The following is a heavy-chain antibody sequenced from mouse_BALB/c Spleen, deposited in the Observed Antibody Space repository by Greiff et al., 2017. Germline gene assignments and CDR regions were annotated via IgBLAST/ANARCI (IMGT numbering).Heavy chain of an antibody. V-gene: IGHV1-14*01. D-gene: IGHD1-1*01. J-gene: IGHJ2*01. Sequence: VQLQQSGPELVKPGASVKMSCKASGYTFTSYVMHWVKQKPGQGLEWIGYINPYNDGTKYNEKFKGKATLTSDKSSSTAYMELSSLTSEDSAVYYCARGGTTVVGDYWGQGTTLTVSS. CDR1: GYTFTSYV. CDR2: INPYNDGT. CDR3: ARGGTTVVGDY.